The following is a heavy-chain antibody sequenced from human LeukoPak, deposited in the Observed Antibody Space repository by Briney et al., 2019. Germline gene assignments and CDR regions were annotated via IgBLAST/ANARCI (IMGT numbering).Heavy chain of an antibody. V-gene: IGHV4-34*01. Sequence: SETLSLTCAVSGGSFSRYYWSWIRQPPGKGLEWIAEIDHRGDTNYNPSLKSRVTISVDTSKNQFSLKVRSLSAADTAVYYCARGASISETGYFDFWGQGTPVTVSS. CDR2: IDHRGDT. CDR1: GGSFSRYY. J-gene: IGHJ4*03. D-gene: IGHD3-3*02. CDR3: ARGASISETGYFDF.